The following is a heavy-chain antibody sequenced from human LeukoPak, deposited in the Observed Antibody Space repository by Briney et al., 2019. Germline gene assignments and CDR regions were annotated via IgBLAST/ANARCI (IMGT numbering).Heavy chain of an antibody. CDR1: GGSISSSSYY. V-gene: IGHV4-39*07. CDR2: IYYSGST. Sequence: PSETLSLTCTVSGGSISSSSYYWGWIRQPPGKGLEWIGSIYYSGSTYYNPSLKSRVTISVDTSKNQFSLKLSSVTAADTAVYYCARDWRIAATEGWVDYWGQGTLVTVSS. D-gene: IGHD6-13*01. CDR3: ARDWRIAATEGWVDY. J-gene: IGHJ4*02.